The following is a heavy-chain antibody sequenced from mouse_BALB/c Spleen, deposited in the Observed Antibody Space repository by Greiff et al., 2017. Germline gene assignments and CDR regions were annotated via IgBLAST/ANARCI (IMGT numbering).Heavy chain of an antibody. CDR1: GFSLTSYG. CDR3: AKGHRTFYHYAMDY. D-gene: IGHD2-14*01. J-gene: IGHJ4*01. V-gene: IGHV2-3*01. Sequence: VKVVESGPGLVAPSQSLSITCTVSGFSLTSYGVSWVRQPPGKGLEWLGVIWGDGSTNYHSALISRLSISKDNSKSQVFLKLNSLQTDDTATYYCAKGHRTFYHYAMDYWGQGTSVTVSS. CDR2: IWGDGST.